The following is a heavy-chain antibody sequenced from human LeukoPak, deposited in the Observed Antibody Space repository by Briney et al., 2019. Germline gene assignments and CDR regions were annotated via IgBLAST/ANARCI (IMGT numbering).Heavy chain of an antibody. D-gene: IGHD1-26*01. V-gene: IGHV4-4*07. CDR1: GGSISSYY. Sequence: PSETLSLTCTVSGGSISSYYWSWIRQPAGKGLEWIGRIYTSGSTNYNPSLKSRVTMSVDTSKNHFSLTLNAVTAADTAVYYCASYSGTYSAFEIWGQGTPVTVSS. CDR3: ASYSGTYSAFEI. CDR2: IYTSGST. J-gene: IGHJ3*02.